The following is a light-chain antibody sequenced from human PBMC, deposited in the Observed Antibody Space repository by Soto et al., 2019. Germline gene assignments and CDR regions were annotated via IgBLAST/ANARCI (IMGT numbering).Light chain of an antibody. CDR2: GAA. V-gene: IGKV1-39*01. Sequence: DIQMTQSPSSLSASVGDRVAITCRASQNIRNYLNWYQQKPRKAPRVLIYGAASLQSGVPSRFSGSGSGTNFSLTINSLQPEDYATYYCQQSYNIQALTFGGGTKVEIK. CDR3: QQSYNIQALT. CDR1: QNIRNY. J-gene: IGKJ4*01.